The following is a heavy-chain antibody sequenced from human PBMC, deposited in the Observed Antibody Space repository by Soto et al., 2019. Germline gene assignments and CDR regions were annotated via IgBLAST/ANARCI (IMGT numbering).Heavy chain of an antibody. CDR1: GVIFSNYA. CDR2: IGASGHYT. D-gene: IGHD1-1*01. J-gene: IGHJ3*02. Sequence: GESLKISCAASGVIFSNYAMTWVRQAPGEGLEWVATIGASGHYTYYADSVTGRFTISRDSSTNTLSLQMNSLRAEDTAIYYCAKDATWKMPPDVLDMWGQGTMVTV. CDR3: AKDATWKMPPDVLDM. V-gene: IGHV3-23*01.